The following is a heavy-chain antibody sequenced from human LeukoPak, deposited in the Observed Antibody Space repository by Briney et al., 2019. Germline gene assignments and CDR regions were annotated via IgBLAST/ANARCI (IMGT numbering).Heavy chain of an antibody. CDR2: ISSSGSTI. CDR3: ARDLRSGWLHLPFDY. Sequence: PGGSLRLSCAASGFTFSSYEMNWVRQAPGKGLEWVSYISSSGSTIYYADSVKGRFTISRDNAKNSLYLQMNSLRAEDTAVYYCARDLRSGWLHLPFDYWGQGTLVTVSS. J-gene: IGHJ4*02. D-gene: IGHD6-19*01. V-gene: IGHV3-48*03. CDR1: GFTFSSYE.